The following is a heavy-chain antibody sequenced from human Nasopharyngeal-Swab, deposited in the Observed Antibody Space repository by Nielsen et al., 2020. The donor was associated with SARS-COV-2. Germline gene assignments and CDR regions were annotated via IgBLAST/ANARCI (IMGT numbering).Heavy chain of an antibody. Sequence: SETLSLTFAVYGGSFSGYYWSWIRQPPGKGLEWIGEINHSGSTNYNPSLKSRVTISVDTSKNQFSLKLSSVTAADTAVYYCARLGWLQLPDDYWGQGTLVTVSS. CDR3: ARLGWLQLPDDY. D-gene: IGHD5-24*01. CDR2: INHSGST. V-gene: IGHV4-34*01. J-gene: IGHJ4*02. CDR1: GGSFSGYY.